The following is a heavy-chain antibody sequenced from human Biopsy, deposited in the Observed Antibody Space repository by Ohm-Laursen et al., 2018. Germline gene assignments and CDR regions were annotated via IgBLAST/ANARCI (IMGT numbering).Heavy chain of an antibody. J-gene: IGHJ4*02. CDR3: SRAYPPPGRRLVVVAGYFDC. CDR2: VTTSSSYI. Sequence: SLTLSCSASGSDFSDYSMSWVRQAQGTGLEWVSFVTTSSSYISYADSVKGRFTIIRDNAKNSLYLQMNSRRAEDTAVYYCSRAYPPPGRRLVVVAGYFDCWGQGTRVTVSS. V-gene: IGHV3-21*01. CDR1: GSDFSDYS. D-gene: IGHD2-15*01.